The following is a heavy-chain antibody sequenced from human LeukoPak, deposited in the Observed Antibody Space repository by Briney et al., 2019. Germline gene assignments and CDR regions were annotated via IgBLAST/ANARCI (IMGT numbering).Heavy chain of an antibody. V-gene: IGHV3-66*01. CDR1: GFTFSHNY. CDR3: ARDISGPLDY. Sequence: GGSLRLSCAASGFTFSHNYMSWVRQAPGKGLEWVSVIYSGGSTNYADSVKGRFTISIDNSNNTLYLQMNSLRAEDKDVDYYARDISGPLDYWGQGTLVTVSS. CDR2: IYSGGST. D-gene: IGHD5-12*01. J-gene: IGHJ4*02.